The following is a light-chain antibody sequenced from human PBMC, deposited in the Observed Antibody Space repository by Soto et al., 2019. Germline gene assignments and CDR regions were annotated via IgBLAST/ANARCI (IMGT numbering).Light chain of an antibody. J-gene: IGLJ2*01. CDR1: SGHSSYA. Sequence: QSVLTQSPSASASLGASVKLTCTLSSGHSSYAIAWHQQQPEKGPRYLMKLNSDGSHSKGDGIPDRFSGSSSGAERYLTISSLQSEDEAYYYCQTWGTGIHVVFCGGTKLTVL. CDR3: QTWGTGIHVV. V-gene: IGLV4-69*01. CDR2: LNSDGSH.